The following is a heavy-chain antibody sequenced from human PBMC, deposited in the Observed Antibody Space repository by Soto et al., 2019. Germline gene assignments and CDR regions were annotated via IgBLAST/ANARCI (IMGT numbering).Heavy chain of an antibody. V-gene: IGHV1-46*01. D-gene: IGHD3-3*01. CDR3: ARDHRDFQGGMDV. CDR2: INPSGGST. J-gene: IGHJ6*02. CDR1: GCTFTSYY. Sequence: EASVKVSCKASGCTFTSYYMHWVRQAPGQGLEWMGIINPSGGSTSYAQKFQGRVTMTRDTSTSTVYMELSSLRSEDTAVYYCARDHRDFQGGMDVWGQGTTVTVSS.